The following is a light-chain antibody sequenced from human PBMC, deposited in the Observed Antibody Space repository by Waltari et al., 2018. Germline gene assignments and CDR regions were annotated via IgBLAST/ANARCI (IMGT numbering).Light chain of an antibody. CDR2: TVS. CDR3: MQGTHWPYT. V-gene: IGKV2-30*02. Sequence: DVVMTQSPLSLPVTLGQPASISCKSSQSLVHSNGNTYLQWFQQRPGQSPRRLIYTVSNRESGVPDRFCGIGSGTDFTLKISRVEAEDVGVYYCMQGTHWPYTFGQGTRLDIK. CDR1: QSLVHSNGNTY. J-gene: IGKJ2*01.